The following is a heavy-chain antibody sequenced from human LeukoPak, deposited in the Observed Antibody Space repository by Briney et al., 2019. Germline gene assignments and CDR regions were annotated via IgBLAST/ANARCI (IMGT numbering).Heavy chain of an antibody. CDR1: GFTFRTYY. J-gene: IGHJ5*02. D-gene: IGHD3-10*01. Sequence: GGSLRLSCAASGFTFRTYYMNWVRQAPGKGLEWVSGISGSGISTYYADSVKGRFTISRDNSKNTLYLQMNSLRAEDTALYYCAKDLGGSGSPWGQGTLVTVSS. CDR2: ISGSGIST. CDR3: AKDLGGSGSP. V-gene: IGHV3-23*01.